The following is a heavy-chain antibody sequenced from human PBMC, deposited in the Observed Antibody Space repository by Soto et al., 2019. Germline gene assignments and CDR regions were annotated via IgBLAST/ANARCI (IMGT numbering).Heavy chain of an antibody. CDR2: ISYDGSNK. V-gene: IGHV3-30*18. D-gene: IGHD1-26*01. CDR3: AKERWYRYSGSYGHTTSFDY. CDR1: GFTFSSYG. J-gene: IGHJ4*02. Sequence: PGGSLRLSCAASGFTFSSYGMHWVRQAPGKGLEWVAVISYDGSNKYYADSVKGRFTISRDNSKNTLYLQMNSLRAEDTAVYYCAKERWYRYSGSYGHTTSFDYWGQGTLVTVSS.